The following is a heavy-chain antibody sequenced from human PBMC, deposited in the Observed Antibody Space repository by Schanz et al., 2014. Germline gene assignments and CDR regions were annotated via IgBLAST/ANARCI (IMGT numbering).Heavy chain of an antibody. CDR3: ASALAAGYYYYGMDV. CDR1: GFTFSSYA. J-gene: IGHJ6*02. V-gene: IGHV3-48*02. CDR2: ISGSSRTK. D-gene: IGHD3-16*02. Sequence: VQLVESGGGVVQPGRSLRLSCAASGFTFSSYAVHWVRQAPGKGLEWVSYISGSSRTKYYADSVKGRFTISRDNAKNSLYLQMNSLRDEDTALYYCASALAAGYYYYGMDVWGQGTTVTVSS.